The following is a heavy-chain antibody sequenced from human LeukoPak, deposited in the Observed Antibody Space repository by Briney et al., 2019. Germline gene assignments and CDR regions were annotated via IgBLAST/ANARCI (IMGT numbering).Heavy chain of an antibody. V-gene: IGHV3-30*02. CDR1: GFTFSSYG. Sequence: PGGSLRLSCAASGFTFSSYGMHWVRQAPGKGLEWVAFIRYDGSNKYYADSVKGRFTISRDNSKNTLYLQMNSLRAEGTAVYYCAKPRYIAVAGTDYYYYMDVWGKGTTVTVSS. CDR2: IRYDGSNK. D-gene: IGHD6-19*01. J-gene: IGHJ6*03. CDR3: AKPRYIAVAGTDYYYYMDV.